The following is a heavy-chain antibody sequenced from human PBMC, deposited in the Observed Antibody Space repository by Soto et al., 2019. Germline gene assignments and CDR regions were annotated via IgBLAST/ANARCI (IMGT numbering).Heavy chain of an antibody. CDR1: GFTFTSSA. CDR2: IVVGSGNT. J-gene: IGHJ6*02. D-gene: IGHD6-19*01. Sequence: SVRVSCKASGFTFTSSAVQWVRQARGQRLEWIGWIVVGSGNTNYAQKFQERVTITRDMSTGTAYMELSSLRSEDTAVYYCAAAVAGPRYYYYYGMDVWGQGTTVTVSS. CDR3: AAAVAGPRYYYYYGMDV. V-gene: IGHV1-58*01.